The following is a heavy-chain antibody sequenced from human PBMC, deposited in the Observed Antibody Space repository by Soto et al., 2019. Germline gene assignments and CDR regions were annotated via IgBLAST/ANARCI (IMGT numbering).Heavy chain of an antibody. J-gene: IGHJ4*02. Sequence: QVQLVESGGGVVQPGRSLRLSCAASGFTFSSYAMHWVRQAPGKGLEWVAVISYDGSNKYYADSVKGRFTISRDNSKNTLYLQMNSLRAEDTAVYYSAREGLASDYWGQGTLVTVSS. CDR3: AREGLASDY. CDR2: ISYDGSNK. V-gene: IGHV3-30-3*01. CDR1: GFTFSSYA.